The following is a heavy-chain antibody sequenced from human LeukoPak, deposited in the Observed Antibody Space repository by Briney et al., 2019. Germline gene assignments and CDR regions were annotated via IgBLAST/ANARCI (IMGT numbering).Heavy chain of an antibody. D-gene: IGHD4-17*01. CDR3: ARAMTTVTLYYYYYMDV. V-gene: IGHV3-53*01. J-gene: IGHJ6*03. CDR1: GFTVSSNY. Sequence: GGSLRLSCAASGFTVSSNYMSWVRQAPGKGLEWVSVIYSGGSTHYADSVKGRFTISRDNSKNTLYLQMNSLRAEDTAVYYCARAMTTVTLYYYYYMDVWGKGTTVTVSS. CDR2: IYSGGST.